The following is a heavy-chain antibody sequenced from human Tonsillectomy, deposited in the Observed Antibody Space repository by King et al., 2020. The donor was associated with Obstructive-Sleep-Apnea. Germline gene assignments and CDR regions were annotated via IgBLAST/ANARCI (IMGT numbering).Heavy chain of an antibody. CDR1: GFTFDYYA. J-gene: IGHJ4*02. CDR3: AKDEYSYGLYYFDY. Sequence: EVQLVEPGGGLVQPGRSLRLACAASGFTFDYYAMHWVRQAPGEGLEGVSGIMWNSGSRGFADSVKGRFTISRDNAKNSLYLQMNSLRAEDTALYYCAKDEYSYGLYYFDYWGQGTLVTVSS. CDR2: IMWNSGSR. V-gene: IGHV3-9*01. D-gene: IGHD5-18*01.